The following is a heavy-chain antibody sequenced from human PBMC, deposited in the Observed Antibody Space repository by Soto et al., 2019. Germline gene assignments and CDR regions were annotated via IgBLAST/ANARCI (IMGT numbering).Heavy chain of an antibody. CDR1: GGAISRYY. Sequence: SETLSLTCTVSGGAISRYYWSWIRQPPGKGLEWIGYMYNTGSTVYNPSLKSRVTISVDTSKNQFSLQLSSVTAADTAVYYCATLDSRSGGYYYYGMDVWGQGTTVTVSS. CDR3: ATLDSRSGGYYYYGMDV. D-gene: IGHD3-10*01. CDR2: MYNTGST. J-gene: IGHJ6*02. V-gene: IGHV4-59*08.